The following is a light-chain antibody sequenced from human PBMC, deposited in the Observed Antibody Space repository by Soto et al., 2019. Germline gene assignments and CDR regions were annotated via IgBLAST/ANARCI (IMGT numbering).Light chain of an antibody. CDR2: GAS. J-gene: IGKJ4*01. CDR3: QQYGSSPQLT. Sequence: EIVMTQSPATLSVSPGERATLSCRASQSVSSSYLAWYQQKPGQAPRLLLYGASSRATGIPDRFSGSGSGTDFTLTISRLEPEDFAVYYCQQYGSSPQLTFGGGTKVDIK. V-gene: IGKV3-20*01. CDR1: QSVSSSY.